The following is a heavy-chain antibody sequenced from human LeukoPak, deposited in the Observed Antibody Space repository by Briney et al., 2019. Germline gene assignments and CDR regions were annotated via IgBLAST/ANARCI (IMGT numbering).Heavy chain of an antibody. CDR2: ISGRTGAT. CDR3: AKNLGVAAYDY. Sequence: GGSLRLSCAASGFTFTTNAMSWVRQDPGKGLEWVSAISGRTGATYYADSEKGRFTISRDNSKSTLYLQMDSLRAEDTAVYYCAKNLGVAAYDYWGQGTLVTVSS. V-gene: IGHV3-23*01. J-gene: IGHJ4*02. CDR1: GFTFTTNA. D-gene: IGHD6-19*01.